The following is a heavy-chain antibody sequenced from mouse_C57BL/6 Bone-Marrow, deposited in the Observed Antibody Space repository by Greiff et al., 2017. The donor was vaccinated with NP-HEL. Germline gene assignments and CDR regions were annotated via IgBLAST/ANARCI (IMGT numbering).Heavy chain of an antibody. CDR2: IRNKANGYTT. V-gene: IGHV7-3*01. CDR3: ARSGSKFAY. Sequence: EVKLVESGGGLVQPGGSLSLSCAASGFTFTDYYMSWVRQPPGKALEWLGFIRNKANGYTTEYSASVKGRFTISRDNSQSILYLQMNARRAEDSATYYCARSGSKFAYWGQGTLVTVSA. D-gene: IGHD2-5*01. J-gene: IGHJ3*01. CDR1: GFTFTDYY.